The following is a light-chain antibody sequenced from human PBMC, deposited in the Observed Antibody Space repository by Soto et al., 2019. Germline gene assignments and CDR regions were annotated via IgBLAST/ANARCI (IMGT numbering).Light chain of an antibody. CDR1: SSNIGINT. Sequence: QSVLTQPPSASETPGQRVTISCSGSSSNIGINTVDWFQQLPGTAPKLLIYNNNQRPSGVPDRFSGSKSGTSASLAISGLQSEVLSDYYCAAWIYTLNGYVSVTGTMDT. CDR3: AAWIYTLNGYV. J-gene: IGLJ1*01. CDR2: NNN. V-gene: IGLV1-44*01.